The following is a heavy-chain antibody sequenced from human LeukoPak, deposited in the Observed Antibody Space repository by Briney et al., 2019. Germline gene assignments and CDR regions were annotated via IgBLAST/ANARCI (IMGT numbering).Heavy chain of an antibody. Sequence: SVKVSCKVSGYTLTEISLHWVRQAPGKGLEGMGGFDREDGETMYAQKFQGRVTMTEDTSTDTAFMELSSLRSEDTAVYYCATVGYSYGAFDYWGQGTLVIVSS. J-gene: IGHJ4*02. CDR3: ATVGYSYGAFDY. CDR2: FDREDGET. V-gene: IGHV1-24*01. D-gene: IGHD5-18*01. CDR1: GYTLTEIS.